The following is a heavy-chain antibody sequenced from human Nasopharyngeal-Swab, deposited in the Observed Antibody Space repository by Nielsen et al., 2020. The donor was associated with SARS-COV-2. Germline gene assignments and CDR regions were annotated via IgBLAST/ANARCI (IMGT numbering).Heavy chain of an antibody. Sequence: ASVKVSCKPSGDTFTSYALNWVRQARGQRLEWMGWIDTNTGAPTYAQGFTGRFVFSLDTSLTMTYLEIHSLRSDDTAVYYCASQPPHITAEVPTIGWVYWGQGTLVTVSS. J-gene: IGHJ4*02. CDR1: GDTFTSYA. CDR3: ASQPPHITAEVPTIGWVY. CDR2: IDTNTGAP. D-gene: IGHD5-12*01. V-gene: IGHV7-4-1*04.